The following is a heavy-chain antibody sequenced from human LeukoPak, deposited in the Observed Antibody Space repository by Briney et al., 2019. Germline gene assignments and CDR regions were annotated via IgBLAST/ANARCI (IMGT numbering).Heavy chain of an antibody. Sequence: GGSLRLSCAASGFTFSSYAMSWVRQAPGKGLGWVSGINDSGDSTYYADSVKGRFTISRDNSKNTLYLQMNSLRAEDTAVYYCARRDAFSLGFFDYWGQGTLVTVSS. V-gene: IGHV3-23*01. CDR1: GFTFSSYA. D-gene: IGHD5-24*01. CDR2: INDSGDST. CDR3: ARRDAFSLGFFDY. J-gene: IGHJ4*02.